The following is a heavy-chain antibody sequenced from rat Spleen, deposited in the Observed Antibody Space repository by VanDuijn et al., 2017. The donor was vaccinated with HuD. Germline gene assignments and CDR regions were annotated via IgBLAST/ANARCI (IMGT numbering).Heavy chain of an antibody. V-gene: IGHV5-7*01. CDR1: GFTFSDYY. D-gene: IGHD1-1*01. J-gene: IGHJ2*01. Sequence: EVQLVESDGGLVQPGRSLKLSCAASGFTFSDYYMAWVRRAPKKGLEWVATIRHDGTSTNYGDSVKGRFTISRDSAKSTLYLQMDSLRSEDTATYYCARHYYSGGYFDYWGQGVMVTVSS. CDR2: IRHDGTST. CDR3: ARHYYSGGYFDY.